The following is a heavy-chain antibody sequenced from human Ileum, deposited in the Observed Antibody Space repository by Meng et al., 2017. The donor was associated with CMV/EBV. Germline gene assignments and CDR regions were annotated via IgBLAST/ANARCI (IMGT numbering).Heavy chain of an antibody. V-gene: IGHV3-48*03. Sequence: GESLKISCAASGYTFRSYEMNWVRQAPGKGLEWISYISSIDQSVYYADSVKGRFTISRDNAENSLYLHMNSLRVDDTATYYCARVRFLDYWGKGTLVTVSS. CDR1: GYTFRSYE. J-gene: IGHJ4*02. CDR2: ISSIDQSV. D-gene: IGHD2/OR15-2a*01. CDR3: ARVRFLDY.